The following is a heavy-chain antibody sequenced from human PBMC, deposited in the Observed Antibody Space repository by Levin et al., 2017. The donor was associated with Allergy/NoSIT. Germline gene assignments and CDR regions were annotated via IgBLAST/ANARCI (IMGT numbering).Heavy chain of an antibody. Sequence: KASETLSLTCTVSGDSISNSNYYWGWIRQPPGKGLEWIGSIFYTGSTYYNPSLKSRVTISVDTSKSQFSLNLRSVTAADTAVYYCARHFSVRWLPGYVDSWGQGTLVTVSS. D-gene: IGHD6-19*01. J-gene: IGHJ4*02. V-gene: IGHV4-39*01. CDR2: IFYTGST. CDR1: GDSISNSNYY. CDR3: ARHFSVRWLPGYVDS.